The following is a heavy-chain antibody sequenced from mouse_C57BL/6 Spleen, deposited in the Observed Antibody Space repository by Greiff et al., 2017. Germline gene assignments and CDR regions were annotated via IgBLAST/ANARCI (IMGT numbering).Heavy chain of an antibody. J-gene: IGHJ2*01. CDR1: GYTFTSYW. Sequence: VQLQQPGAELVRPGTSVKLSCTASGYTFTSYWMHWVKQRPGQGLEWIGGIDPSDSYTNYNQKFKGKATLTVDTSSSTAYMQLSSLTSEDSAVYYCARDGRNYFDYWGKGTTLTVSS. CDR3: ARDGRNYFDY. V-gene: IGHV1-59*01. D-gene: IGHD1-1*01. CDR2: IDPSDSYT.